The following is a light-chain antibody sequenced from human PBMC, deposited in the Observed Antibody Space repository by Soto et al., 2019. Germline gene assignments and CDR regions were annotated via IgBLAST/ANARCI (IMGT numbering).Light chain of an antibody. CDR1: QGISSN. CDR2: DAS. CDR3: QQFKSYPRT. J-gene: IGKJ4*01. V-gene: IGKV1-9*01. Sequence: IQLTQSPSSLSASVGDRVTITCRASQGISSNLAWYQQKPGKVPKLLISDASTLQSGVPSRLSGSGSGTDFTLTISSLQPEDFATYYCQQFKSYPRTFGGGTKVDIK.